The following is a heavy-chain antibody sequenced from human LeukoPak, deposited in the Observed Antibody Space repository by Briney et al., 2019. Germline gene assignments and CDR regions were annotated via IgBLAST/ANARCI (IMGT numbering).Heavy chain of an antibody. CDR3: AKDRYYDILTGYLFDY. V-gene: IGHV3-53*01. Sequence: PGGSLRLSCAASGFTVSSNYMTWVRQAPGKGLEWVSLIYSDGTTYYADSVKGRFTISRDNSKNTLYLQMNSLRAEDTAVYYCAKDRYYDILTGYLFDYWGQGTLVTVSS. J-gene: IGHJ4*02. D-gene: IGHD3-9*01. CDR2: IYSDGTT. CDR1: GFTVSSNY.